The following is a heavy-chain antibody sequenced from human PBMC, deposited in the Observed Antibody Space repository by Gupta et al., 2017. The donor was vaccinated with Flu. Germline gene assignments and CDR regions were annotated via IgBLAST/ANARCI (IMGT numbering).Heavy chain of an antibody. CDR1: GYTFTAYY. CDR2: INPNSRTT. V-gene: IGHV1-2*06. D-gene: IGHD2-2*02. J-gene: IGHJ5*02. Sequence: QVQLVQSGAEVKKPGASVKVSCEASGYTFTAYYIHWVRQAPGQGLEWVGRINPNSRTTNYEQKFQGRVTITMDTSISTAYMDLDRLTSDDTAIYYCARERFCDTASCYRWFDPWGQGALVTGSS. CDR3: ARERFCDTASCYRWFDP.